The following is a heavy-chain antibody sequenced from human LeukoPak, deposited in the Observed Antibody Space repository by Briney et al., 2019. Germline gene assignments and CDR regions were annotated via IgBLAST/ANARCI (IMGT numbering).Heavy chain of an antibody. V-gene: IGHV3-23*01. CDR1: GFTFTSYA. CDR2: ITVSGDST. Sequence: GRSLRLSCAASGFTFTSYAMTWVRQAPGKGLEWVSTITVSGDSTYYADSVKGRFTISRDNSQNTLYLQMNSLGAEDTAVYYCAKDLGIAAVGTVYWGQGTLVTVSS. D-gene: IGHD6-13*01. CDR3: AKDLGIAAVGTVY. J-gene: IGHJ4*02.